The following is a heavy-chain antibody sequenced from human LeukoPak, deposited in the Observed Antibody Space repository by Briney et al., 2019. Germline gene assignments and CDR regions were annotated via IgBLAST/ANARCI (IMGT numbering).Heavy chain of an antibody. Sequence: SETLSLTCTVSGGSISSSSYYWGWIRQPPGKGLEWIGSIYYSGSTYYNPSLKSRVTISVDTSKNQFSLKLSSVTAADTAVYYCARREYDFWSGYPTKTFDYWGQGTLVTVSS. CDR3: ARREYDFWSGYPTKTFDY. CDR1: GGSISSSSYY. V-gene: IGHV4-39*01. D-gene: IGHD3-3*01. J-gene: IGHJ4*02. CDR2: IYYSGST.